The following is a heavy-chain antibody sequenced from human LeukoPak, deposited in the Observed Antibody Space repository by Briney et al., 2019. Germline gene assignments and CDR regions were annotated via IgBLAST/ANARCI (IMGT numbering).Heavy chain of an antibody. J-gene: IGHJ4*02. Sequence: GGSLRLSCAASGFTFSGYWMHWVRQAPGKGLVWVPRINTDGGNTNYADSVKGRFTISRDNAKDTLYLQMNSLRAEDTAVYYCARELSGSSSRHFDYWGQGTLVTVSS. CDR3: ARELSGSSSRHFDY. CDR1: GFTFSGYW. V-gene: IGHV3-74*01. D-gene: IGHD2-15*01. CDR2: INTDGGNT.